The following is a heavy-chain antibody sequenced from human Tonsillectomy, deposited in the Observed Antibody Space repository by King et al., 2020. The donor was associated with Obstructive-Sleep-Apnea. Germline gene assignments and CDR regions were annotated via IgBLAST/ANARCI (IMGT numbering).Heavy chain of an antibody. V-gene: IGHV4-34*01. J-gene: IGHJ5*02. CDR1: GGSFSDYY. Sequence: VQLQQWGAGLLKPSETLSLTCAVFGGSFSDYYWSWIRQPPGKGLEWIGEINHSGSTNYKASLKSRVTISVDTSKNQFSLKLNSVTAADTAVYYCARGSGAAAVNWFDPWAQGTLVTVSS. CDR2: INHSGST. D-gene: IGHD6-13*01. CDR3: ARGSGAAAVNWFDP.